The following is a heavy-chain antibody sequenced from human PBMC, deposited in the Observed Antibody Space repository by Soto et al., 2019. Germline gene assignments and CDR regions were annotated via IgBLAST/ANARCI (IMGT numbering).Heavy chain of an antibody. CDR1: GYTFTGYY. CDR2: INPNSGGT. Sequence: ASVKVSCKASGYTFTGYYMHWVRQAPGQGLEWMGWINPNSGGTNYAQKFQGWVTMTRDTSISTAYMELSRLRSDDTAVYYCATDRFYCSGGSCYPSYFDYWGQGTLVTVSS. CDR3: ATDRFYCSGGSCYPSYFDY. V-gene: IGHV1-2*04. J-gene: IGHJ4*02. D-gene: IGHD2-15*01.